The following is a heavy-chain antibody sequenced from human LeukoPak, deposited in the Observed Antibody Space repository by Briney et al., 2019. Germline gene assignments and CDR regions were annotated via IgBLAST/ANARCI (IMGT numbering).Heavy chain of an antibody. J-gene: IGHJ4*02. V-gene: IGHV3-66*01. CDR1: GFTVSSNY. D-gene: IGHD2-21*02. Sequence: GGSLRLSCAASGFTVSSNYMSWVRQAPGKGLEWVSVIYSGGSTYCADSVKGRFTISRDNSKNTLYLQMNSLRAEDTAVYYCARVRAVVVTAMYYFDYWGQGTLATVSS. CDR3: ARVRAVVVTAMYYFDY. CDR2: IYSGGST.